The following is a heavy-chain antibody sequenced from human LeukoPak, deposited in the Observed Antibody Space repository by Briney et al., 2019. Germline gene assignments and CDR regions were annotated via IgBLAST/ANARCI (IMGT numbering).Heavy chain of an antibody. CDR3: ATRADIAVVPAALMDL. J-gene: IGHJ6*04. CDR1: GFTFSRDW. CDR2: INGDGSGP. V-gene: IGHV3-74*01. Sequence: GGSLRVSCAASGFTFSRDWMHCVRQAPGKGLVWVSGINGDGSGPTYADSVKGRFTISRDNGKNTLFLQMNSLRAEDTAVYYCATRADIAVVPAALMDLWGKGTTVTVSS. D-gene: IGHD2-2*01.